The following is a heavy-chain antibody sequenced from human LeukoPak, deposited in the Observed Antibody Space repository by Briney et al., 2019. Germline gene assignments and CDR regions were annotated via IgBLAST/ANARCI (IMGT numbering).Heavy chain of an antibody. CDR2: MYIGGST. J-gene: IGHJ6*02. V-gene: IGHV4-59*05. D-gene: IGHD3-16*01. CDR1: GGSISNYY. Sequence: SETLSLTCTVSGGSISNYYWTWIRQPAGKGLEWIGRMYIGGSTYYNPSLKSRVTISVDTSKNQFSLKLSSVTAADTAVYYCARRTFEVYYGMDVWGQGTTVTVSS. CDR3: ARRTFEVYYGMDV.